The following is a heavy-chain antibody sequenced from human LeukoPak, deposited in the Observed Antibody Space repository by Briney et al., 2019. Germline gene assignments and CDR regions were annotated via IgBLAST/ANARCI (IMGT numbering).Heavy chain of an antibody. CDR1: GGTFISYA. Sequence: GSSXKVSCKASGGTFISYAISWVRQAPGQGLEWMGGIIPIFGTSNYAQNFQVRVTITPHESTSTAYMELSSLRSEDTAVYYCASGVVDYYDSSGYYNWFDPWGQGTLVTVSS. V-gene: IGHV1-69*01. CDR2: IIPIFGTS. D-gene: IGHD3-22*01. CDR3: ASGVVDYYDSSGYYNWFDP. J-gene: IGHJ5*02.